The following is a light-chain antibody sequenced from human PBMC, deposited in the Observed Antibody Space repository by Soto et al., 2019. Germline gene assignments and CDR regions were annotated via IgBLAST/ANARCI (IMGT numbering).Light chain of an antibody. Sequence: EIVLTQSPGTLSLSPGERATLSCRASQSISSTYLAWYQQKPGQAPRLLIHGVSNRATGIPDRFSGSGSGTDFTLIISRLEPEDFAVYYCQQYGGSPETFGQGTKV. V-gene: IGKV3-20*01. CDR2: GVS. J-gene: IGKJ1*01. CDR3: QQYGGSPET. CDR1: QSISSTY.